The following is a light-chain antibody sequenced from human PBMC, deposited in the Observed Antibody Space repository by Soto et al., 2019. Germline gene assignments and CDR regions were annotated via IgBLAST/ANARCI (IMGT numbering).Light chain of an antibody. CDR1: QSVSSSY. J-gene: IGKJ1*01. CDR2: GAS. V-gene: IGKV3-20*01. CDR3: QQYGSSWT. Sequence: EIVLTQSPGTLSLSPGERATLSCRASQSVSSSYLAWYQQKPGQAPRLLIYGASSRATGIPDRFSGSGSGKDFTLTISRLEPEDFAVYYGQQYGSSWTFGQGTKVEIK.